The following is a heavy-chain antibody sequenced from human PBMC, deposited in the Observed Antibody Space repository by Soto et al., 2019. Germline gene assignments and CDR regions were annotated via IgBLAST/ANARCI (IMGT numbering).Heavy chain of an antibody. CDR2: IIPIFGTA. V-gene: IGHV1-69*13. J-gene: IGHJ3*02. Sequence: ASVKVSCKASGGTFSSYAISWVRQAPGQGLEWMGGIIPIFGTANYAQKFQGRVTITADESTSTAYMELSSLRSEDTAVYYCARALKGLELRLGAFEIWGQGTMVTVSS. CDR3: ARALKGLELRLGAFEI. CDR1: GGTFSSYA. D-gene: IGHD1-7*01.